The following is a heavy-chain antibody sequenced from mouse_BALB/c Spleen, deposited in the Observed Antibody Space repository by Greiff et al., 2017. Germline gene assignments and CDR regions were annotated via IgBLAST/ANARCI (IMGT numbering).Heavy chain of an antibody. J-gene: IGHJ2*01. Sequence: EVQRVESGGDLVKPGGSLKLSCAASGFTFSSYGMSWVRQTPDKRLEWVATISSGGSYTYYPDSVKGRFTISRDNAKNTLYLQMSSLKSEDTAMYYCTRGGITTVFDYWGQGTTLTVSS. CDR3: TRGGITTVFDY. D-gene: IGHD1-1*01. V-gene: IGHV5-6*01. CDR2: ISSGGSYT. CDR1: GFTFSSYG.